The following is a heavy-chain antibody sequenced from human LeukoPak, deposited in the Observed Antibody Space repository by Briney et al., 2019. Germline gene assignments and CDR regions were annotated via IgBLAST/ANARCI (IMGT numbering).Heavy chain of an antibody. CDR3: ARAGGVKTAALDLDY. D-gene: IGHD6-25*01. Sequence: KSSETLSLTCTVSGGSISDYSWSWIRQPPGKGLEWIGNIYYSGSANHNPSLKSRVTISRDTSKNQFSLKLTSETTADTAVYYCARAGGVKTAALDLDYWGQGTLVTVS. J-gene: IGHJ4*02. V-gene: IGHV4-59*01. CDR1: GGSISDYS. CDR2: IYYSGSA.